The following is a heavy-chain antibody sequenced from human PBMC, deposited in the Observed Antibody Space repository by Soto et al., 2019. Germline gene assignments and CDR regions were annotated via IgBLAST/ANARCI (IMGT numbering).Heavy chain of an antibody. J-gene: IGHJ4*02. CDR3: AKFRGEEYNFLYEPT. CDR2: ISGSGGST. D-gene: IGHD3-10*01. Sequence: GGSLRLSCAASGFTFSSYAMSWVRQAPGKGLEWVSAISGSGGSTYYADSVKGRFTLSRDNSNNMLFLQMNSLRAEDTAVYFCAKFRGEEYNFLYEPTWGQGTLVTLSS. CDR1: GFTFSSYA. V-gene: IGHV3-23*01.